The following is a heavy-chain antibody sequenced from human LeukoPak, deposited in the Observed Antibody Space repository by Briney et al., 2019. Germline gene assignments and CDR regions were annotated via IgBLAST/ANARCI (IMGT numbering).Heavy chain of an antibody. CDR3: AKGDYYYDSSGYFDY. CDR1: GFTFSSYA. V-gene: IGHV3-23*01. CDR2: ISGSGGST. D-gene: IGHD3-22*01. Sequence: GGSLRLSCAASGFTFSSYAMSWVRQAPGKGLEWVSAISGSGGSTYYADSVKGRFTISRDNSKNTLYLQMNSLRAEDTAVYYCAKGDYYYDSSGYFDYWGQGTLVTVSS. J-gene: IGHJ4*02.